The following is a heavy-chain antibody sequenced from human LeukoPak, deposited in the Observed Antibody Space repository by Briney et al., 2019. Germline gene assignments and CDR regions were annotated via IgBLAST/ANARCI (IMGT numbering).Heavy chain of an antibody. CDR3: AREPYCSGGSCYSVHGAFDI. CDR1: TASVSSGSYY. V-gene: IGHV4-61*01. Sequence: PSETLSPTCTLSTASVSSGSYYWGWIRQPPGKGLEWIGYIYDSGSTNYDPSLKSRVTISVDTSKNQFSLKLSSVTAADTAVYYCAREPYCSGGSCYSVHGAFDIWGQGTMVTVSS. CDR2: IYDSGST. J-gene: IGHJ3*02. D-gene: IGHD2-15*01.